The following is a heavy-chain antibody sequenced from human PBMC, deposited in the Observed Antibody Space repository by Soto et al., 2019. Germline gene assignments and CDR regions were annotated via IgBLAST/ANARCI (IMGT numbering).Heavy chain of an antibody. V-gene: IGHV3-30*03. J-gene: IGHJ4*02. CDR1: GFTFSNYD. CDR3: ARGREYYFDY. CDR2: ISYDGSNK. D-gene: IGHD3-10*01. Sequence: GGSLRLSCAASGFTFSNYDMHWVRQAPGKGLEWVAVISYDGSNKYYADSVKGRFTISRDNSKNTLYLQMNSLRPEDTAVYYCARGREYYFDYWGQGALVTV.